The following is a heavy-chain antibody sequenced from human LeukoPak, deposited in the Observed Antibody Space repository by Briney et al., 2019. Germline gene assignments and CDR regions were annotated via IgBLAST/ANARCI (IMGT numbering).Heavy chain of an antibody. CDR3: ARNYGSGRLAPYYYYGMDV. CDR2: IWYDGSNK. V-gene: IGHV3-33*01. D-gene: IGHD3-10*01. CDR1: GFTFSSYG. J-gene: IGHJ6*04. Sequence: GGSLRLSCAASGFTFSSYGMHWVRQAPGKGLEWVAVIWYDGSNKYYADSVKGRFTISRDNSKNTLYLQMNSLRAEDTAVYYCARNYGSGRLAPYYYYGMDVWGEGTTVTVSS.